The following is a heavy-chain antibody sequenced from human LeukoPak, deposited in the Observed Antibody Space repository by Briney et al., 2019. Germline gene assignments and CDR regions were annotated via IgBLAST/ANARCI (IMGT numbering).Heavy chain of an antibody. CDR1: GFTFSKAW. D-gene: IGHD3-22*01. Sequence: GGSLRLSCAASGFTFSKAWMSWVRQAPGKGLEWVSSISSSSSYIYYADSVKGRFTISRDNAKNSLYLQMNSLRAEDTAVYYCARDLGGYYDSSGLDYWGQGTLVTVSS. CDR2: ISSSSSYI. J-gene: IGHJ4*02. V-gene: IGHV3-21*01. CDR3: ARDLGGYYDSSGLDY.